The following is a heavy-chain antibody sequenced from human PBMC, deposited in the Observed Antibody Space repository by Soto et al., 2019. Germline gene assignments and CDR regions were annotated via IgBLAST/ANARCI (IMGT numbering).Heavy chain of an antibody. CDR2: ISTYNGNT. CDR3: ARGPTDYYDNSANYFLDY. Sequence: QVQLVQSGAEVKKPGASVKVSCKASGYTFITYGVSWVRQAPGQGLDWLGWISTYNGNTRYAERLQGRVTMTTDTTTHTAYMELRNLRSDDTAVYYCARGPTDYYDNSANYFLDYWGQRTLVTVSS. V-gene: IGHV1-18*01. D-gene: IGHD3-22*01. CDR1: GYTFITYG. J-gene: IGHJ4*02.